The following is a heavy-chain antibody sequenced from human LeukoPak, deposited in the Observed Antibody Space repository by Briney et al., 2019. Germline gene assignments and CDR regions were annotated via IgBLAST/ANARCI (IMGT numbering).Heavy chain of an antibody. CDR1: GFTFNSYS. J-gene: IGHJ4*02. V-gene: IGHV3-21*01. CDR3: ARSKRGGWYRYYFDY. CDR2: IESSSTYI. D-gene: IGHD6-19*01. Sequence: GGSLRLSCAASGFTFNSYSMNWVRQAPGKELEWVSSIESSSTYIYYADSVKGRFTVSRNNAENSLYLQMNSLRAEDTAVYYCARSKRGGWYRYYFDYWGQGTLVTVSS.